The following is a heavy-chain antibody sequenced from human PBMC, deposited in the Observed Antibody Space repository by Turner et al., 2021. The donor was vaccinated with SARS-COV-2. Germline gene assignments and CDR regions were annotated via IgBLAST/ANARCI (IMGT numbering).Heavy chain of an antibody. CDR3: AVCSSYLCGYLLGMRV. J-gene: IGHJ3*01. Sequence: GAGSLKKSETLSLTCTVSVGSISSTSWSWTRQSPGRGLEWIGYFYKIGSIDYNPTLRSRVTISVDTSKNQFSLKLSSVPTRYTGDYCSAVCSSYLCGYLLGMRVWGQGTVVTVSS. CDR2: FYKIGSI. CDR1: VGSISSTS. V-gene: IGHV4-59*08. D-gene: IGHD5-12*01.